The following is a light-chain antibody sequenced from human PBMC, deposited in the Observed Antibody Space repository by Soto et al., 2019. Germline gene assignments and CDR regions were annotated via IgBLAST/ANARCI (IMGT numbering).Light chain of an antibody. CDR2: GNS. Sequence: QSVLTQPPSVSGAPGQRVTIFCTGSISNIGADYYVHRYQQLPGTAPKLLIYGNSNRPSGVPDRFSGSKSGTSASLAIPGLHDTDEADYYCPSYDSSLSGPVFGGGTQLTVL. CDR1: ISNIGADYY. V-gene: IGLV1-40*01. CDR3: PSYDSSLSGPV. J-gene: IGLJ7*01.